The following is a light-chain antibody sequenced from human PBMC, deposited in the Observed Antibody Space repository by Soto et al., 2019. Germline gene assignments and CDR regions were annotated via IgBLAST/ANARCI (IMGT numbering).Light chain of an antibody. J-gene: IGKJ1*01. CDR3: QHYNSYLEA. Sequence: IHMTQSPSTLSGSVGDRVTITCRASQTISSCLAWYQQKPGKAPKLLIYKASTLKSGVPSRFSGSGSGTEFTLTISSLQPDDFATYYCQHYNSYLEAFGQGTKVDIK. V-gene: IGKV1-5*03. CDR2: KAS. CDR1: QTISSC.